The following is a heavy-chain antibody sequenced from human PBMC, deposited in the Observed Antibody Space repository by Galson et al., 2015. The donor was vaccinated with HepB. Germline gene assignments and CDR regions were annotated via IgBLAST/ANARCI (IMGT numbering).Heavy chain of an antibody. Sequence: PLRLSCAASGFTFRSYAMHWVRQAPGKGLEWVAVISYDGSNKYYADSVKGRFTISRDNSKNTLYLQMNSLRAEDTAVYYGARAPYGPRSGYDYWGQGTLVTVSS. V-gene: IGHV3-30-3*01. CDR2: ISYDGSNK. J-gene: IGHJ4*02. CDR3: ARAPYGPRSGYDY. D-gene: IGHD4-17*01. CDR1: GFTFRSYA.